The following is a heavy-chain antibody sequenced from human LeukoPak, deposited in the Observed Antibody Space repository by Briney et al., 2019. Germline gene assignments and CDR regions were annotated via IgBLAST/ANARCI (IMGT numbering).Heavy chain of an antibody. CDR1: GFTFDDYT. CDR3: AKDKFSGGSGSYYSGYFDY. Sequence: GGSLRLSCAASGFTFDDYTMHWVRQAPGKGLEWVSLISWDGGSTYYADSVKGRFTISRDNSKNSLYLQMNSLRTEDTALYYGAKDKFSGGSGSYYSGYFDYWGQGTLVTVSS. D-gene: IGHD3-10*01. V-gene: IGHV3-43*01. J-gene: IGHJ4*02. CDR2: ISWDGGST.